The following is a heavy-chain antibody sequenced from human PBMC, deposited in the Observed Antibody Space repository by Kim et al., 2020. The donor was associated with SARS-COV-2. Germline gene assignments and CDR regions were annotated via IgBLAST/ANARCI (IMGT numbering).Heavy chain of an antibody. CDR1: GFTFSSYA. CDR2: ISGSGGST. J-gene: IGHJ4*02. CDR3: AKDNYGDYVVY. D-gene: IGHD4-17*01. Sequence: GGSLRLSCAASGFTFSSYAMSWVRQAPGKGLEWVSAISGSGGSTYYADSVKGRFTISRDNSKNTLYLQMNSLRAEDTAIYYCAKDNYGDYVVYWGQGTLVTVSS. V-gene: IGHV3-23*01.